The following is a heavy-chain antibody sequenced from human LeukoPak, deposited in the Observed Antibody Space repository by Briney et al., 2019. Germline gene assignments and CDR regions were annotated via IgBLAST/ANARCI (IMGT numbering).Heavy chain of an antibody. CDR2: IYYSGST. CDR1: GGSISNYY. J-gene: IGHJ4*02. V-gene: IGHV4-59*01. D-gene: IGHD3-9*01. CDR3: ARHNYDILTGYYYYFDY. Sequence: SETLSLTCTVSGGSISNYYWSWIRQPPGKGLEWIGYIYYSGSTNYNPSLKSRVTISVDTSKNQFSLKLSSVTAADKAVYYCARHNYDILTGYYYYFDYWGQGTLVTVSS.